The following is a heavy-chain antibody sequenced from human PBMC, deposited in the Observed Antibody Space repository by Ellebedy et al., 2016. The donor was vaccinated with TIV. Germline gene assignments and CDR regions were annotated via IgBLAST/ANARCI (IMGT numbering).Heavy chain of an antibody. CDR2: INHSGST. CDR3: ARGIPYYYGSGSYPY. V-gene: IGHV4-34*01. CDR1: GGSFSGYY. D-gene: IGHD3-10*01. J-gene: IGHJ4*02. Sequence: MPSETLSLTCAVYGGSFSGYYWSRIRQPPGKGLEWIGEINHSGSTNYNPSLKSRVTISVDTSKNQFSLKLSSVTAADTAVYYCARGIPYYYGSGSYPYWGQGTLVTVSS.